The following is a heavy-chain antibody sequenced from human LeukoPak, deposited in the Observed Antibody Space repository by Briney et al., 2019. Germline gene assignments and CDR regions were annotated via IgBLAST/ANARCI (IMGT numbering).Heavy chain of an antibody. CDR2: ITSSSAYI. J-gene: IGHJ4*01. CDR3: ARDYFSNLDY. D-gene: IGHD2/OR15-2a*01. CDR1: GSIFSTYI. Sequence: GGLKSFSCAASGSIFSTYIMTWGRQAPGKGLEGVSSITSSSAYIYYADRLKARFTISREHAKKSLYLQMSSLRAEDTAVYYCARDYFSNLDYWGEGSLVTV. V-gene: IGHV3-21*01.